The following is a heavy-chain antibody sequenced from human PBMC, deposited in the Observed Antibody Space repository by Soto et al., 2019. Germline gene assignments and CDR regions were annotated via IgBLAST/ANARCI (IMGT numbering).Heavy chain of an antibody. D-gene: IGHD2-21*01. V-gene: IGHV5-10-1*01. Sequence: RGESLKISCKGSGYSFAGYWNNWVRQKLGKGPEWMGRIAPSDSQTYYSPSFRGHVTISATKSITTVFLQWSSLRASETAMHYRASQMCDGDTGPSFHYCFDSWGQGTPVTVAS. CDR3: ASQMCDGDTGPSFHYCFDS. CDR1: GYSFAGYW. CDR2: IAPSDSQT. J-gene: IGHJ4*02.